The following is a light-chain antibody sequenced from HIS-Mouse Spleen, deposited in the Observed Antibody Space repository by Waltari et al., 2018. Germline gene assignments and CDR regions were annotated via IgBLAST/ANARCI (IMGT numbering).Light chain of an antibody. J-gene: IGKJ2*01. V-gene: IGKV3-11*01. CDR2: DAS. CDR1: QRVSSY. CDR3: QQRSNWPLYT. Sequence: EIVLTQSPAILSSSPGDRATLSCRASQRVSSYLAWYQQKPGQAPRLLIYDASNRATGIPARFSGSGSGTDFTLTISSLEPEDFAVYYCQQRSNWPLYTFGQGTKLEIK.